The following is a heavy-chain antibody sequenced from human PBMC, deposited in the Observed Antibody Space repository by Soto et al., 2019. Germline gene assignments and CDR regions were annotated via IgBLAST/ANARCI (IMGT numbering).Heavy chain of an antibody. Sequence: QVQLVQSGAEVKKPGSSVKVSCKASGGTFGTYTISWVRQAPGQGLEWMGRIIPYLDITDYAQKFQGRFTIAADKSTTTAYMELNRLRSEDTAVFFCERDTTYWSQGTLVTVSS. CDR2: IIPYLDIT. D-gene: IGHD5-18*01. CDR3: ERDTTY. CDR1: GGTFGTYT. J-gene: IGHJ4*02. V-gene: IGHV1-69*02.